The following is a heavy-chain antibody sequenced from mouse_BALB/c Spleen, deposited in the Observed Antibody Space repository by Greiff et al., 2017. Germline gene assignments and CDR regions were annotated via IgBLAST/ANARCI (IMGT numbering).Heavy chain of an antibody. D-gene: IGHD2-4*01. CDR3: ARSRSTMITTGAMDY. V-gene: IGHV5-6*01. CDR2: ISSGGSYT. Sequence: EVKLVESGGDLVKPGGSLKLSCAASGFTFSSYGMSWVRQTPDKRLEWVATISSGGSYTYYPDSVKGRFTISRDNAKNTLYLQMSSLKSEDTAMYYCARSRSTMITTGAMDYWGQGTSVTVSS. CDR1: GFTFSSYG. J-gene: IGHJ4*01.